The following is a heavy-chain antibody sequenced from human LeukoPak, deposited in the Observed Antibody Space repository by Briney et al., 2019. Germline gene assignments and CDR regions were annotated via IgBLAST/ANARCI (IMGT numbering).Heavy chain of an antibody. CDR1: GDSVSTNNTA. V-gene: IGHV6-1*01. CDR2: TYYRSKWYS. Sequence: SQTLSLTCAISGDSVSTNNTAWNWIRQSPSRGLEWLGRTYYRSKWYSNYAVSVKSRIAIKPDTSKNQFSLQLNSVTLEDTAVYYCARGTWGSTYYFDYWGQGTLVTVSS. J-gene: IGHJ4*02. CDR3: ARGTWGSTYYFDY. D-gene: IGHD7-27*01.